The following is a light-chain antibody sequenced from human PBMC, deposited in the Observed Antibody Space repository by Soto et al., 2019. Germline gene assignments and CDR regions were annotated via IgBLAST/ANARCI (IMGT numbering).Light chain of an antibody. Sequence: EIGLPESPGTLSLSPGEGATLSCRASQSVSSSYLAWYQQKPGQAPRLLIYGASSRATGIPDRFSGSGSGTDFTLTISRLEPEDFAVYYCQQYGSSPRTFGQGTMVDVK. CDR1: QSVSSSY. V-gene: IGKV3-20*01. J-gene: IGKJ1*01. CDR2: GAS. CDR3: QQYGSSPRT.